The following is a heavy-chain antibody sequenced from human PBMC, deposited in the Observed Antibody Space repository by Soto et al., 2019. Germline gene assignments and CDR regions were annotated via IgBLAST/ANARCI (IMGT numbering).Heavy chain of an antibody. CDR2: VSYDGSYK. V-gene: IGHV3-30*04. CDR3: AREPWGYSGSAKHFDY. D-gene: IGHD5-12*01. CDR1: GFTFRTFA. Sequence: GGSLRLSCAASGFTFRTFAMHWVRQVPGKGLEWVAVVSYDGSYKSYADSVKGRFTISRDNSKNTLYLQLNSLRADDTAVFYCAREPWGYSGSAKHFDYWGHGTLVTISS. J-gene: IGHJ4*01.